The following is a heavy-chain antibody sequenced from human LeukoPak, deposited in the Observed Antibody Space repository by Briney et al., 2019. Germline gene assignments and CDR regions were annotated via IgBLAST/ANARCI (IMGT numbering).Heavy chain of an antibody. V-gene: IGHV1-2*02. CDR2: INPNSGGT. D-gene: IGHD1-14*01. CDR1: GYTFTGYY. CDR3: ATAFAGNLVDD. J-gene: IGHJ4*02. Sequence: ASVKVSCKASGYTFTGYYMHWVRQAPGQGLEGMGWINPNSGGTNYAQKFQGRVTMTRDTSISTAYMELSSLRSEDTAVYYCATAFAGNLVDDWGQGTLVTVSS.